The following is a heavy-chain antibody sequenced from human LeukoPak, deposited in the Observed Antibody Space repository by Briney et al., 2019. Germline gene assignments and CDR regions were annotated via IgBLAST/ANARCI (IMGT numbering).Heavy chain of an antibody. Sequence: GGSLRLSCAASGFTFSTSWMTWVRQAPGKGLEWVASINQDGGEIHYVDSVKGRFTISRDNTKNSLYLQMNSLRAEDTAVYYCARGPAASGYYDSRGRYGYFDYWGQGTLVTVSS. V-gene: IGHV3-7*01. CDR2: INQDGGEI. CDR1: GFTFSTSW. CDR3: ARGPAASGYYDSRGRYGYFDY. J-gene: IGHJ4*02. D-gene: IGHD3-22*01.